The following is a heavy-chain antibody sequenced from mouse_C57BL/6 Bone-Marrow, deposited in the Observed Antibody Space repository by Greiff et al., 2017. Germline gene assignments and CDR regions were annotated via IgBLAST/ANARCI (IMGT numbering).Heavy chain of an antibody. CDR3: ARDDYITTGY. Sequence: EVKLLQSGPGLVKPSHSLSLSCSVTGYSITSCYYSNWIRQFPGDKLEWMGYISYDGNNNYNTSIKNRISITRDTSKNQSFLKLKSVTTEDTATYNWARDDYITTGYWGQSTTLTVSS. J-gene: IGHJ2*01. CDR1: GYSITSCYY. D-gene: IGHD1-1*01. CDR2: ISYDGNN. V-gene: IGHV3-6*01.